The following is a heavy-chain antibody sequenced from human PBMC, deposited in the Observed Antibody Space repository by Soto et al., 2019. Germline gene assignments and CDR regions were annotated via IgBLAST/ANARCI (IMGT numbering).Heavy chain of an antibody. J-gene: IGHJ6*02. Sequence: SAVQVSCKASGGTFSSYAISWVRQAPGQGLEWMGGIIPIFGTANYAQKFQGRVTITADKSTSTAYMELSSLRSEDTAVYYCARNMDCSRTSCVTYYYDGLDGWGQGTTVTVS. V-gene: IGHV1-69*06. CDR2: IIPIFGTA. D-gene: IGHD2-2*01. CDR1: GGTFSSYA. CDR3: ARNMDCSRTSCVTYYYDGLDG.